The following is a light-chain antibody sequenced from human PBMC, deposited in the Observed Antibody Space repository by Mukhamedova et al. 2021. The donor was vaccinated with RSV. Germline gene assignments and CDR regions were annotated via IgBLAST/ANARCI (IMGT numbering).Light chain of an antibody. J-gene: IGKJ2*01. V-gene: IGKV1-27*01. CDR2: GAS. Sequence: WYQRRVHGKVLKLLIYGASTLQSGVPSRFSGSGSGTDFTLTISSLQPEDVATYYCQKYFSAPYTFGQGTKLEIK. CDR3: QKYFSAPYT.